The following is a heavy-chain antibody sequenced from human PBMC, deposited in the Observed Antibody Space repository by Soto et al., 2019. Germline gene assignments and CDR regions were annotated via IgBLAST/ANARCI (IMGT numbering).Heavy chain of an antibody. D-gene: IGHD4-17*01. V-gene: IGHV2-5*01. J-gene: IGHJ5*02. CDR3: AHRGYGNYPRDNWFDP. CDR2: IYWNDDT. Sequence: SGPTLVNPTQTLTLTCTFSGFSLTTAGAGVGWIRQPPGKALEWLALIYWNDDTRYSPSLKSRLTITKDTSKHQVVLRMTNMDPVDTATYYCAHRGYGNYPRDNWFDPWGQGILVTVSS. CDR1: GFSLTTAGAG.